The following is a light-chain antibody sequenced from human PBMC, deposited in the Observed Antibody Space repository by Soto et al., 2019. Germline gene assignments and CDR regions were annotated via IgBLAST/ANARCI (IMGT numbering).Light chain of an antibody. CDR1: QSVSDNY. J-gene: IGKJ5*01. Sequence: EIVMTQSPATLSLSPGERATLSCRASQSVSDNYLAWYQQKPGQTPRLLIYDASTRATGIPTRFSGSGSGTDFTLTISGLEPEDFAVYYCQQRSNWPSTFGQGTRLEI. CDR3: QQRSNWPST. V-gene: IGKV3D-20*02. CDR2: DAS.